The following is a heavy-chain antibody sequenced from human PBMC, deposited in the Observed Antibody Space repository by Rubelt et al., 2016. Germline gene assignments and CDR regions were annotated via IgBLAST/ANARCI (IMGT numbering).Heavy chain of an antibody. CDR2: INHSGST. J-gene: IGHJ4*02. CDR3: AGRTAASGTFYH. CDR1: GGSFSGYY. V-gene: IGHV4-34*01. D-gene: IGHD1/OR15-1a*01. Sequence: QVQLQQWGAGLLKPSETLSLTCAVYGGSFSGYYWSWIRQPPGKGLEGIGEINHSGSTSYNPSLKSRVTISVDTSKNPFSLRPTSVTAADTAVYYCAGRTAASGTFYHWGQGTLVTVSS.